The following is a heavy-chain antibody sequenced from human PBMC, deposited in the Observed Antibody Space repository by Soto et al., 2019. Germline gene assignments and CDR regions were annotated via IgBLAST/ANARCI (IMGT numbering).Heavy chain of an antibody. V-gene: IGHV1-24*01. CDR1: GYTLSELS. D-gene: IGHD2-2*01. Sequence: QVQLVQSGAEVKKPGASVKVSCKVSGYTLSELSMHWVRQAPGKGLEWMGGFEPEDGETLYAQKFQGRDSMTADTSTDTAYMELSSLRSEDTAVYYCSTTLNSTRCYSLRCSATALSKGDFDIWGQGTMVTVSS. CDR2: FEPEDGET. J-gene: IGHJ3*02. CDR3: STTLNSTRCYSLRCSATALSKGDFDI.